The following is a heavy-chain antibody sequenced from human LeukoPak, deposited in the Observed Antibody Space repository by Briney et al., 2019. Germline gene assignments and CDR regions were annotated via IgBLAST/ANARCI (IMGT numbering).Heavy chain of an antibody. CDR2: ISAYNGNT. D-gene: IGHD3-10*01. CDR3: ARLINYCGSGSSPYYGMDV. V-gene: IGHV1-18*01. J-gene: IGHJ6*02. CDR1: GYTFTSYG. Sequence: ASVKVSCKASGYTFTSYGISWVRQAPGQGLEWMGWISAYNGNTNYAQKLQGRVTMTTDTSTSTAYMELRSLRSDDTAVYYCARLINYCGSGSSPYYGMDVWGQGTTVTVSS.